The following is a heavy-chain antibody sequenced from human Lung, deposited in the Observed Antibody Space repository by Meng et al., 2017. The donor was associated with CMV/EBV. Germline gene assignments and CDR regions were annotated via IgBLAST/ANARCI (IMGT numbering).Heavy chain of an antibody. D-gene: IGHD1-26*01. CDR1: GYTFTGYY. V-gene: IGHV1-2*02. Sequence: AGYTFTGYYVHWVRQAPEQGLEWMGWINPNSGDTNYAQKFQGRVTMTRDTSISTAYMELSRLRSDDTAVYYCARIASSGSYYPFDYWGQGTLVTVSS. CDR2: INPNSGDT. J-gene: IGHJ4*02. CDR3: ARIASSGSYYPFDY.